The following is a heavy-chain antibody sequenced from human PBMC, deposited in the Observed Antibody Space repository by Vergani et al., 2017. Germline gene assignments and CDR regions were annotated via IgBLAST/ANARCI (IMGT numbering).Heavy chain of an antibody. CDR2: SYPADSDT. J-gene: IGHJ4*02. D-gene: IGHD1-1*01. Sequence: EVELVQSGPEMRKPGESVKIFCNVSEYSFGNYWIGWVRQMPGKGLEWMGISYPADSDTRYSPSFQGQVTISADKSISTAFLQWDSLKASDTALYYCARHTTYTDSWGQGTLVTVSS. CDR3: ARHTTYTDS. V-gene: IGHV5-51*01. CDR1: EYSFGNYW.